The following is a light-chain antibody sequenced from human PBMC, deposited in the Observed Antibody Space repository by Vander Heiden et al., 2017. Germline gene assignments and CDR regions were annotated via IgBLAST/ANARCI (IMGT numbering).Light chain of an antibody. CDR3: QQANSFPLT. CDR2: AAS. J-gene: IGKJ4*01. CDR1: QGISSW. V-gene: IGKV1-12*01. Sequence: DIQMTQSPSSVSAAVGARVTITCRASQGISSWLVWYQQKPGKAPNLLIYAASRLQSGVPSRFSGSGSGTDFTLTINSLQPEDFATYYCQQANSFPLTFGGGTKVEIK.